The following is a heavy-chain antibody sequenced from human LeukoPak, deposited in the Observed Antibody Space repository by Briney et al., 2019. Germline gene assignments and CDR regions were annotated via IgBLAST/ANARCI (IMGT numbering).Heavy chain of an antibody. CDR2: ISAYNGNT. J-gene: IGHJ3*02. CDR3: ARGPYSSGWPEGDAFDI. Sequence: ASVKVSCKASGYTFTSYGISWVRQAPGQGLEWMGWISAYNGNTNYAQKLQGRVTMTTDTSTSTAYMELRSPRSDDTAVYYCARGPYSSGWPEGDAFDIWGQGTMVTVSS. D-gene: IGHD6-19*01. V-gene: IGHV1-18*01. CDR1: GYTFTSYG.